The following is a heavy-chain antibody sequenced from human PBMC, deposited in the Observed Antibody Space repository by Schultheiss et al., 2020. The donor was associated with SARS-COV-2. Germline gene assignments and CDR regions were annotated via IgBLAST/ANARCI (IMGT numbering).Heavy chain of an antibody. CDR2: ISYDGSNK. CDR1: GFTFSSYS. V-gene: IGHV3-30*18. J-gene: IGHJ3*02. D-gene: IGHD3-22*01. CDR3: AKDLPSPNYDSSGYYWGDAFDI. Sequence: GESLKISCAASGFTFSSYSMNWVRQAPGKGLEWVAVISYDGSNKYYADSVKGRFTISRDNSKNTLYLQMNSLRAEDTAVYYCAKDLPSPNYDSSGYYWGDAFDIWGQGTMVTVSS.